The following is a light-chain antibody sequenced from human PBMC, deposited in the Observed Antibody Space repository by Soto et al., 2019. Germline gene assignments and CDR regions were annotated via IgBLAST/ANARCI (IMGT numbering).Light chain of an antibody. J-gene: IGLJ1*01. Sequence: QSVLTQPPSASGTPGQRVTISCSGSRSNIGSNPVNWYQQLPGTAPKRLIDSNNQRPSGVPDRFSGSRSGTSASLAISGRQSEDEADYYCAAWDDSLYGRVFGTGTKLTVL. V-gene: IGLV1-44*01. CDR2: SNN. CDR1: RSNIGSNP. CDR3: AAWDDSLYGRV.